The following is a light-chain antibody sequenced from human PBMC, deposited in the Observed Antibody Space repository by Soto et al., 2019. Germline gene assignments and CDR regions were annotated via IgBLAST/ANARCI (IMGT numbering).Light chain of an antibody. CDR1: SSDVGGYNY. J-gene: IGLJ3*02. CDR3: SSYTSSSTPWV. V-gene: IGLV2-14*01. Sequence: QSALTQPASVSGSPGQSITISCTGTSSDVGGYNYVSWYQQHPGKAPKLMIYEVSNRPSGDSNRFSGSKSGNTASLTISGLQAEDEADYYCSSYTSSSTPWVFGGGTKVTVL. CDR2: EVS.